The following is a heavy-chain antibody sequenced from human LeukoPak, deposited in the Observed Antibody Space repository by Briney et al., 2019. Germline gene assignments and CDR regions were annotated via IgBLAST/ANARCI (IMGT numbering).Heavy chain of an antibody. D-gene: IGHD2-2*01. CDR2: IWYDGSNK. Sequence: GGSLRLSCAASGFTFRTYGMHWVRQAPGKGLEWLGIIWYDGSNKFYVDSVKGRFTISRDNPQNTLYLQMNSLRAEDTAVYYCARDQGCSSTNCYSLFFHYWGQGTLVTVSS. J-gene: IGHJ4*02. CDR1: GFTFRTYG. V-gene: IGHV3-33*01. CDR3: ARDQGCSSTNCYSLFFHY.